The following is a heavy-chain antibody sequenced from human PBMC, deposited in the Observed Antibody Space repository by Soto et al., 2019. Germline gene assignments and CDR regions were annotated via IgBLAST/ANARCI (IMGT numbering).Heavy chain of an antibody. V-gene: IGHV3-23*01. Sequence: EVQLLESGGGLVQPGGSLRVSCAASGFAFSTYAMTWVRQAPGKGLEWVSSISNSGGATFYADSVKGRFTFSRDNSKNTLYLQMNSLRAEDTALYYCAKELSYNSGRPLDYWGRGTLVTVSS. J-gene: IGHJ4*02. D-gene: IGHD3-10*01. CDR2: ISNSGGAT. CDR3: AKELSYNSGRPLDY. CDR1: GFAFSTYA.